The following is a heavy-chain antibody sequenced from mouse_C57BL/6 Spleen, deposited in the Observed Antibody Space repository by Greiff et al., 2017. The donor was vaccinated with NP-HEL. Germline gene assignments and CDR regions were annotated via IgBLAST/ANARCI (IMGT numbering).Heavy chain of an antibody. Sequence: EVKLMESGGGLVQPGGSLKLSCAASGFTFSDYGMAWVRQAPRKGPEWVAFISNLAYSIYYADTVTGRFTISRENAKNTLYLEMSSLRSEDTAMYYCARLHGSSYYAMDYWGQGTSVTVSS. CDR3: ARLHGSSYYAMDY. CDR1: GFTFSDYG. CDR2: ISNLAYSI. V-gene: IGHV5-15*01. J-gene: IGHJ4*01. D-gene: IGHD1-1*01.